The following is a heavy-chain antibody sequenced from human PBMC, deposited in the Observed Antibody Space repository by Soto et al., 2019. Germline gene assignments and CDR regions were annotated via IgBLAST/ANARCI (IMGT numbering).Heavy chain of an antibody. D-gene: IGHD1-7*01. V-gene: IGHV1-69*12. J-gene: IGHJ6*02. CDR3: ARSITGTDYYYDGMDV. CDR2: IIPIFGTA. CDR1: GGTFSSYA. Sequence: QVQLVQSGAEVKKPGSSVKVSCKPSGGTFSSYAISWVRQAPGQGLEWMGGIIPIFGTAYYAQKFQGRVTITADESTSTAYMELSSLRSEDTAVYYCARSITGTDYYYDGMDVWGQGTTVTVFS.